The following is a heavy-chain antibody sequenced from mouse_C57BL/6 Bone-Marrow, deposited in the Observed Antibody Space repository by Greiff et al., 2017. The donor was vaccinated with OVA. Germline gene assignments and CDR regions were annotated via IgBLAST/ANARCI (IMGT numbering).Heavy chain of an antibody. V-gene: IGHV1-59*01. D-gene: IGHD1-1*01. CDR1: GYTFTSYW. CDR3: ASNITTPYWYFDV. Sequence: VQLQQPGAELVRPGTSVKLSCKASGYTFTSYWMHWVKQRPGQGLEWIGVIDPSDSYTNYNQKFKGKATLTVDTSSSTAYMQLSSLTSEDSAVYYCASNITTPYWYFDVWGTGTTVPSPQ. CDR2: IDPSDSYT. J-gene: IGHJ1*03.